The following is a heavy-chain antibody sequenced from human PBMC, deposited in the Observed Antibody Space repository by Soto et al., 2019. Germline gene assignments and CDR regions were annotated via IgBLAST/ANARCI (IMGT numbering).Heavy chain of an antibody. V-gene: IGHV4-39*01. CDR2: IYYSGRT. Sequence: SETLSLTCIVSGESISSSSYYWGWIRQPPGKGLEWIGSIYYSGRTYYNPSFKSRVTISIDTSKNQFSLKLSSVTATDTAVYYCARQRTTVVTQAYFDHWGQGALVTVSS. CDR3: ARQRTTVVTQAYFDH. J-gene: IGHJ4*02. D-gene: IGHD2-21*02. CDR1: GESISSSSYY.